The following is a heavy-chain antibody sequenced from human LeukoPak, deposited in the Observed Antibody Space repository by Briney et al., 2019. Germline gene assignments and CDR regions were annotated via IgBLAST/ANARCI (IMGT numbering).Heavy chain of an antibody. J-gene: IGHJ4*02. D-gene: IGHD4-17*01. Sequence: GGSLRLSCAASGFTVSSNYMSWVRQAPGKGLEWVSVIYSGGSTYYADSVKGRFTISRDNSKNTLYLQMNSLRAEDTAVYYCARDPTVLTLNGDYYFDYWGQGTLVTVSS. V-gene: IGHV3-53*01. CDR3: ARDPTVLTLNGDYYFDY. CDR2: IYSGGST. CDR1: GFTVSSNY.